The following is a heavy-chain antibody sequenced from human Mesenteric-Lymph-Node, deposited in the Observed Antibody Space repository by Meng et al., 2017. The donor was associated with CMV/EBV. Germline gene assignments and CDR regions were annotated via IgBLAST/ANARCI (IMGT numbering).Heavy chain of an antibody. CDR1: GFSFSDYS. Sequence: GESLKISCAASGFSFSDYSMNWVRQAPGKGLEWVSYIGSSSASIYYARSVRGRFTISRDDAKNSLYLQMNSLRAEDTAVYYCAREGYCTNGVCYRGLGAFDIWGQGTMVTVSS. J-gene: IGHJ3*02. CDR3: AREGYCTNGVCYRGLGAFDI. V-gene: IGHV3-48*04. D-gene: IGHD2-8*01. CDR2: IGSSSASI.